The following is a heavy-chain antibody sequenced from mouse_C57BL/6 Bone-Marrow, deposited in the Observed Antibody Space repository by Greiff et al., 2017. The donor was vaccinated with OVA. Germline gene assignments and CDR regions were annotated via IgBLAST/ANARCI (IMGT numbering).Heavy chain of an antibody. J-gene: IGHJ2*01. V-gene: IGHV1-76*01. Sequence: QVQLQQSGAELVRPGASVKLSCKASGYTFTDYYINWVKQRPGQGLEWIARIYPGSGNTYYNEKFKGKATLTAEKSSSTAYMQLSSLTSEDSAVYFCARYRGGRGYFDYWGQGTTLTVSS. CDR2: IYPGSGNT. CDR3: ARYRGGRGYFDY. CDR1: GYTFTDYY. D-gene: IGHD6-1*01.